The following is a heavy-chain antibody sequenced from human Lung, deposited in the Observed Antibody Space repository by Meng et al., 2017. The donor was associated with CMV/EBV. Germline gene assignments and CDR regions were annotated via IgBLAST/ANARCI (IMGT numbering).Heavy chain of an antibody. CDR3: ARDAPYCSSTSCYYSYGLDV. CDR1: GFTFSSYA. J-gene: IGHJ6*02. D-gene: IGHD2-2*01. Sequence: GGSXRLXCAASGFTFSSYAMTWIRQAPGKGLEWVSATSGSGGGTYYADSVKGRFAISRDNSKNILYLQMNSLRAEDTAVYYCARDAPYCSSTSCYYSYGLDVWGQGXTVTVSS. CDR2: TSGSGGGT. V-gene: IGHV3-23*01.